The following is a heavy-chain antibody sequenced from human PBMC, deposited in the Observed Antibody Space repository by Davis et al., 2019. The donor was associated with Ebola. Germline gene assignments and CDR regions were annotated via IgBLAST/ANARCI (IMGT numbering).Heavy chain of an antibody. D-gene: IGHD4-17*01. CDR2: ISGSGGST. V-gene: IGHV3-23*01. J-gene: IGHJ1*01. CDR3: AKDPYGDSEYFHY. CDR1: GFTFSSYA. Sequence: GESLKISCAASGFTFSSYAMSWVRQAPGKGLEWVSAISGSGGSTYYADSVKGRFTISRDNSKNTLYLQMNSLRAEDTAVYYCAKDPYGDSEYFHYWGQGTLVTVSS.